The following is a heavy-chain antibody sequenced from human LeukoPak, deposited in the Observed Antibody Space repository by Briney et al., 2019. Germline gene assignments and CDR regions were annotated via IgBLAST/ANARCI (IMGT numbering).Heavy chain of an antibody. CDR2: IKQDGSEK. J-gene: IGHJ4*02. CDR3: ARDYQQLAPPGAH. V-gene: IGHV3-7*01. CDR1: GFTFSSYW. Sequence: GGSLRLSCAASGFTFSSYWMSWVRQAPGKGLEWVANIKQDGSEKYYVDSVKGRFTISRDNARNSLYLQMNSLRAEDTAMYFCARDYQQLAPPGAHWGQGTLVTVSS. D-gene: IGHD6-13*01.